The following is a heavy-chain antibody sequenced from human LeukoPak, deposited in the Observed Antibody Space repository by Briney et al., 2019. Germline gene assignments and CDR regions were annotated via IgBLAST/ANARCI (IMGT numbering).Heavy chain of an antibody. CDR3: ARNAMVRGVPFDY. Sequence: GASVKVSCKASGYTFTSYGISWVRQAPGQGLEWMGWISAYNGNTSYAQKFQGRVTMTRDTSTSTVYMELSSLRPEDTAVYYCARNAMVRGVPFDYWGQGTLVTVSS. J-gene: IGHJ4*02. CDR2: ISAYNGNT. D-gene: IGHD3-10*01. V-gene: IGHV1-18*01. CDR1: GYTFTSYG.